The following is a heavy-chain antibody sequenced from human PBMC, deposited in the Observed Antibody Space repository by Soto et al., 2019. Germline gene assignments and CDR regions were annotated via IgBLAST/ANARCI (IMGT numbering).Heavy chain of an antibody. CDR2: ITGSGVST. D-gene: IGHD4-17*01. CDR3: ARAHGDYYYMDV. Sequence: GGSLRLSCAASGFTFSNYAMSWVRQAPGKGLEWVSSITGSGVSTYYANSVRGRFTISRDNSKNTLYLQMNSLRAEDTAVYYCARAHGDYYYMDVWGKGTTVTVSS. V-gene: IGHV3-23*01. J-gene: IGHJ6*03. CDR1: GFTFSNYA.